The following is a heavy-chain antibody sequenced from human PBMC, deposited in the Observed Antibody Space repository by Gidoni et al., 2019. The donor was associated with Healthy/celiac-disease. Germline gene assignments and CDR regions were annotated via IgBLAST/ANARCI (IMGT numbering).Heavy chain of an antibody. V-gene: IGHV3-73*02. J-gene: IGHJ5*02. CDR3: TMTTVSP. CDR2: IRSKANSYAT. Sequence: EVQLVESGGGLVQPGGSLKLSCAASGFTFSGSAMHWVRQASGTWLEWVGRIRSKANSYATAYAASVKGRFTISRDDSKNTAYLQMNSLKTEDTAVYYCTMTTVSPWGQGTLVTVSS. D-gene: IGHD4-17*01. CDR1: GFTFSGSA.